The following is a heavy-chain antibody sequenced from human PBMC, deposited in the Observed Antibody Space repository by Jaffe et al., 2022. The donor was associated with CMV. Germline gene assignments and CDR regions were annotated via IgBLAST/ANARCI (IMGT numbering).Heavy chain of an antibody. Sequence: QVQLQESGPGLVKPSETLSLTCTVSGGSISSYYWSWIRQPAGKGLEWIGRIYTSGSTNYNPSLKSRVTMSVDTSKNQFSLKLSSVTAADTAVYYCARDGGPYYYDSSGYSGPFDYWGQGTLVTVSS. D-gene: IGHD3-22*01. J-gene: IGHJ4*02. V-gene: IGHV4-4*07. CDR2: IYTSGST. CDR3: ARDGGPYYYDSSGYSGPFDY. CDR1: GGSISSYY.